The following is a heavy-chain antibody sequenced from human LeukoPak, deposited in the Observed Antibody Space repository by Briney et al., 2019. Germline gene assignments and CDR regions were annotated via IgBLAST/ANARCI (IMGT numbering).Heavy chain of an antibody. CDR2: IYYSGST. J-gene: IGHJ4*02. CDR3: ARLGCSSTSCSYFDY. CDR1: GGSISSYY. V-gene: IGHV4-59*08. D-gene: IGHD2-2*01. Sequence: PSETLSLTCTVSGGSISSYYWSWIRQPPGKGLEWIGYIYYSGSTNYNPSLKSRVTISVDTSKNQFSLKLSSVTAADTAVYYCARLGCSSTSCSYFDYWGQGTLVTVSS.